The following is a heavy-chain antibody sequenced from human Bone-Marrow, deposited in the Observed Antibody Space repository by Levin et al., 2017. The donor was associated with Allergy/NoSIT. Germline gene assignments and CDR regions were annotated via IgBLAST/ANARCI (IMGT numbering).Heavy chain of an antibody. D-gene: IGHD6-13*01. CDR1: DFTVSNNY. V-gene: IGHV3-53*01. J-gene: IGHJ4*02. Sequence: GGSLRLSCAASDFTVSNNYMSWVRQAPGKGLEWVSLIYSTGGTHYIDSVRGRFTISRDSSSNTLYLQMNSLRVEDTAGYYCARDPPGTAAGQGWGQGTLVTVSS. CDR2: IYSTGGT. CDR3: ARDPPGTAAGQG.